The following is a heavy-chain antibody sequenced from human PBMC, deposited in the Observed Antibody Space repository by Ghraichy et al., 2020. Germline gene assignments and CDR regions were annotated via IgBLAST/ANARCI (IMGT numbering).Heavy chain of an antibody. V-gene: IGHV1-24*01. CDR1: GYTLTELS. Sequence: ASVKVSCKVSGYTLTELSMHWVRQAPGKGLEWMGGFDPEDGETIYAQKFQGRVTMTEDTSTDTAYMELSSLRSEDTAVYYCATDDLYSSGWYDLRGWFDPWGQGTLVTVSS. CDR3: ATDDLYSSGWYDLRGWFDP. CDR2: FDPEDGET. D-gene: IGHD6-19*01. J-gene: IGHJ5*02.